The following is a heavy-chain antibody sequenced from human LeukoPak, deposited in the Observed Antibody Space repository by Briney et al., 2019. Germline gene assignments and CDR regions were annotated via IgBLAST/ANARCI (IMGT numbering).Heavy chain of an antibody. CDR1: GFTFSIYA. J-gene: IGHJ4*02. D-gene: IGHD3-9*01. CDR3: AKVDYDILPGYVVY. Sequence: GGSLRLSCAASGFTFSIYAMSWVRQAPGKGLEWVSAISGIGGSTYYADSVKGRFTISRANSKNTLYLQMNSLRAEDTAVYYCAKVDYDILPGYVVYWGQGTLVTVSS. V-gene: IGHV3-23*01. CDR2: ISGIGGST.